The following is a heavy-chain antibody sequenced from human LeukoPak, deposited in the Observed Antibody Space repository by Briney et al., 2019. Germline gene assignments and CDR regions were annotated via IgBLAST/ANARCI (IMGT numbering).Heavy chain of an antibody. D-gene: IGHD3-10*01. V-gene: IGHV1-8*01. CDR2: MNPNSGNT. Sequence: ASVKVSCKASGYTFTSYGINWVRQATGQGLEWMGWMNPNSGNTGYAQKFQGRVTMTRNTSISTAYMELSSLRSEDTAVYYCARVGRVWFGELFIDYWGQGTLVTVSS. CDR3: ARVGRVWFGELFIDY. CDR1: GYTFTSYG. J-gene: IGHJ4*02.